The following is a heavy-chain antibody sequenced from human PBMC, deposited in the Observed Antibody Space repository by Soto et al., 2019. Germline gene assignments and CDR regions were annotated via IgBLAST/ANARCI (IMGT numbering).Heavy chain of an antibody. J-gene: IGHJ6*02. Sequence: SGPTLVNPTQTLTLTCPFSGFSLSTSGVGVGWIRQPPGKALEWLALIYWDDDKRYSPSLRSRLTITKDTSKNQVVLTMTNMDPVDTATYYCAHSRCGGDCLQSYSSHYYYGMDVWGQGTTVTVSS. CDR3: AHSRCGGDCLQSYSSHYYYGMDV. CDR2: IYWDDDK. D-gene: IGHD2-21*02. CDR1: GFSLSTSGVG. V-gene: IGHV2-5*02.